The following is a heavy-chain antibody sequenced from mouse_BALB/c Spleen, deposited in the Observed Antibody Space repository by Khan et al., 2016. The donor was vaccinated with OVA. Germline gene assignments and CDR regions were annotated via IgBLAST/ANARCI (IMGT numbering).Heavy chain of an antibody. D-gene: IGHD2-10*01. Sequence: QVRLQQSGAELMKPGASVKISCKATGYAFRSYWIEWVKQRPGHGLEWVGEILPGTGNTNYNEKFEGKATFTADTSSNTAYLQLSRLTSEDSAVYYCTRPYYADFWGQGTTLTVSS. CDR1: GYAFRSYW. V-gene: IGHV1-9*01. CDR3: TRPYYADF. J-gene: IGHJ2*01. CDR2: ILPGTGNT.